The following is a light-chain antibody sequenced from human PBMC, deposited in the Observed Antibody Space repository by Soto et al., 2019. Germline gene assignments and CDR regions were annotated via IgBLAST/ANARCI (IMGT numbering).Light chain of an antibody. J-gene: IGKJ2*01. CDR2: GAS. CDR3: QQYSDWPRT. CDR1: QSVSRN. V-gene: IGKV3-15*01. Sequence: EIVMTQSPATLSVSPGERATLSCRASQSVSRNLAWYQQKPGQAPRLLIYGASSRATSIPARFSGSGSGAEFTLTISSLQSEDFATYYCQQYSDWPRTFGQGTKLEMK.